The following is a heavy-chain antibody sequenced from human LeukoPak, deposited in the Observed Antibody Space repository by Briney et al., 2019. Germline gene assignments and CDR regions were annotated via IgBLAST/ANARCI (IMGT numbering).Heavy chain of an antibody. J-gene: IGHJ6*02. CDR3: ARMPRYNYDSSGYYRGGYYYGMDV. V-gene: IGHV4-34*01. CDR2: INHSGST. CDR1: GGSFSGYY. D-gene: IGHD3-22*01. Sequence: SETLSLTCAVYGGSFSGYYWSWIRQPPGKGLEWIGEINHSGSTNYNPSLKNRVTISVDTSKNQFSLKLSSVTAADTAVYYCARMPRYNYDSSGYYRGGYYYGMDVWGQGTTVTVSS.